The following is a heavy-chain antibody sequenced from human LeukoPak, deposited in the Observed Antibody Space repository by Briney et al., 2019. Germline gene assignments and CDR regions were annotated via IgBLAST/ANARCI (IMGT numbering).Heavy chain of an antibody. CDR1: GGSIRSSSYY. Sequence: SETLSLTCTVSGGSIRSSSYYWSWIRQPPGKGLEWIGEINHSGSTNYNPSLKSRVTISVDTSKNQFSLKLSSVTAADTAVYYCARAVRQVYKDWGQGTMVTVSS. J-gene: IGHJ3*01. CDR2: INHSGST. CDR3: ARAVRQVYKD. D-gene: IGHD1-1*01. V-gene: IGHV4-39*07.